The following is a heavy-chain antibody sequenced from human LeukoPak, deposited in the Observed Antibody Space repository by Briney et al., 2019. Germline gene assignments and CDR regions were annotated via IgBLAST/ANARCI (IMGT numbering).Heavy chain of an antibody. CDR1: GFTFSSSS. J-gene: IGHJ6*02. D-gene: IGHD4-17*01. Sequence: GGSLRLSCAASGFTFSSSSINWVRQAPGKGLAWVSSISSSSTYIYYADSVKGRFTISRDNAKNSLYLQMNSLRGEDTAVYYCARERVDYGDWSRYYHYGMDVWGQGTTVTVTS. CDR3: ARERVDYGDWSRYYHYGMDV. CDR2: ISSSSTYI. V-gene: IGHV3-21*01.